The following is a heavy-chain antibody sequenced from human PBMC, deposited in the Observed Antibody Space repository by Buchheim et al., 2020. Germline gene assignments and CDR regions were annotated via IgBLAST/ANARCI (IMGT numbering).Heavy chain of an antibody. CDR1: GFTFSSYW. CDR3: ARDLITTHDVRLQNWYFDL. Sequence: EVQLVESGGGLVQPGGSLRLSCAASGFTFSSYWMSWVRQAPGKGLEWVANIKQDGSEKYYVDSVKGRFTISRDNAKNSLYLQMNSLRAEDTAVYYCARDLITTHDVRLQNWYFDLWGRDTL. CDR2: IKQDGSEK. V-gene: IGHV3-7*03. D-gene: IGHD3-22*01. J-gene: IGHJ2*01.